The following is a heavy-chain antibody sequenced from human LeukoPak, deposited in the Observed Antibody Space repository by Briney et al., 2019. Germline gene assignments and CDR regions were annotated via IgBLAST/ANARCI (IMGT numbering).Heavy chain of an antibody. D-gene: IGHD2-8*01. CDR2: INEDGREK. CDR1: GFTFTSHW. Sequence: GGSLRLSCEASGFTFTSHWMSWVRQVPGKGLEWVAKINEDGREKYYVDSVKGRFTISRDNAKNSLSLQMNSLRASDSAMYYCATSRYVTDGVYYTQDDSWGQGTLVTVSS. V-gene: IGHV3-7*03. J-gene: IGHJ5*01. CDR3: ATSRYVTDGVYYTQDDS.